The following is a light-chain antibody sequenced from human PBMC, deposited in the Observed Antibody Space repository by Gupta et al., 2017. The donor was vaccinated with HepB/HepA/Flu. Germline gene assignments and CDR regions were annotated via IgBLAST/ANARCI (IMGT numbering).Light chain of an antibody. CDR1: QSVLYSSNNKNY. V-gene: IGKV4-1*01. CDR2: WAS. Sequence: DIVMAQSPDSLAVYLGERATINCKSSQSVLYSSNNKNYLAWYQQKPGQPPKLLIYWASSRQSGVPDRFSGNGSGTEFTLTISSLQAEDVAIYYCQQYSSTPLTFGGGTKVEIK. J-gene: IGKJ4*01. CDR3: QQYSSTPLT.